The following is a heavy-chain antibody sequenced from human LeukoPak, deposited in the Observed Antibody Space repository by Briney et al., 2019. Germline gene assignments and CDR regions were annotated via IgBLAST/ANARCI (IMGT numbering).Heavy chain of an antibody. V-gene: IGHV4-59*01. D-gene: IGHD3-3*01. J-gene: IGHJ4*02. Sequence: SETLSLTCTVSGGSISSYYWSWIRQPPGKGLEWIGYIYYSGSTNYNPSLKSRVTISVDTSKNQFSLKLSSVTAADTAVYYCARVGYDFWSGYSDYWGQGTLVTVSS. CDR2: IYYSGST. CDR3: ARVGYDFWSGYSDY. CDR1: GGSISSYY.